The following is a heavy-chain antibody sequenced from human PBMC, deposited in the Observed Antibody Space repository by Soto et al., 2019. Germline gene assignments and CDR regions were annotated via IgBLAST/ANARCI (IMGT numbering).Heavy chain of an antibody. CDR2: IYYSGST. V-gene: IGHV4-31*03. CDR3: AREPGEYCSSPSCASDAFDI. CDR1: GGSISSGGYY. J-gene: IGHJ3*02. D-gene: IGHD2-2*01. Sequence: SETLSLTCTVSGGSISSGGYYWSWIRQHPGKGLEWIGYIYYSGSTYYNPSLKSRVTISVDTSKNQFSLKLSSVTAADTAVYYCAREPGEYCSSPSCASDAFDIWGQGTMVTVSS.